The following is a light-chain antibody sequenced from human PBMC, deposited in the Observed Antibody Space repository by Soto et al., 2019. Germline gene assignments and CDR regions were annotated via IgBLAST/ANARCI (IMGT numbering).Light chain of an antibody. V-gene: IGLV2-14*03. CDR1: SSDVGGYNY. CDR2: EVS. J-gene: IGLJ1*01. Sequence: QSVLTQPASVSGSPGQSITISCTGTSSDVGGYNYVSWYQQHPGKGPKLMIYEVSNRPSGVSNRFSGSKSGNTATLTISGLQAEDEADYYCSSYTSTTTRVFGTGTKVTV. CDR3: SSYTSTTTRV.